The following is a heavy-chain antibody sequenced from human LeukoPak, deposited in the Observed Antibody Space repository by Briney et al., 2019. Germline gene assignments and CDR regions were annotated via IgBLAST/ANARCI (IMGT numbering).Heavy chain of an antibody. J-gene: IGHJ4*02. CDR2: IYYSGST. D-gene: IGHD2-15*01. CDR1: GGSVSSGSYY. V-gene: IGHV4-61*01. CDR3: ARGSGRDGYFDY. Sequence: SETLSLTCTVSGGSVSSGSYYWSWIRQPPGKGLEWIGYIYYSGSTNYNPSLKSRVTISVDTSKNQFSLKLSSVTAADTAVYYCARGSGRDGYFDYSGQGTLVTVSS.